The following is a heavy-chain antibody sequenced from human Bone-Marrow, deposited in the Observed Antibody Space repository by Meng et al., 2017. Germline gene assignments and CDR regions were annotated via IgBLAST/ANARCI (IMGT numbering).Heavy chain of an antibody. V-gene: IGHV4-30-4*08. CDR1: GGSISSGAYF. D-gene: IGHD1-26*01. J-gene: IGHJ4*02. CDR2: IYYTGTT. Sequence: QVQLQESGPGLVKPSQTLSLTCTVSGGSISSGAYFWSWNRQPPGKGLEWIGYIYYTGTTYYNPSLKSRHTISVDTSKNQFSLKLSSVTAADTAVYYCARVLGSGSYPDYWGQGTLVTVSS. CDR3: ARVLGSGSYPDY.